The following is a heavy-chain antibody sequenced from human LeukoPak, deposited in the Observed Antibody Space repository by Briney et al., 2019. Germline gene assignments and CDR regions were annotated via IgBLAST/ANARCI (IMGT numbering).Heavy chain of an antibody. V-gene: IGHV1-18*01. CDR3: ARKVGAAGEDF. CDR2: ISNYNGNA. Sequence: ASVKVSCKASGYTFVNYGISWVRQAPGQGLEWMGWISNYNGNANYAQKLQGRVIITTDKSTSTAYMELRSLRSDDTAVYYCARKVGAAGEDFWGQGTLVTVSS. J-gene: IGHJ4*02. CDR1: GYTFVNYG. D-gene: IGHD3-10*01.